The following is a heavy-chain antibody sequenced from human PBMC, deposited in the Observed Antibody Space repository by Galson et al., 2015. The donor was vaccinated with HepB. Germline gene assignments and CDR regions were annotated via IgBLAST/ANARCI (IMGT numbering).Heavy chain of an antibody. V-gene: IGHV1-18*01. CDR1: GYTFTRYN. Sequence: SVKVSCKASGYTFTRYNINWVRQAPGQGLQWMGNAKYKQKLQGRVTMTTDTSTNTTYMELRSLRSEDTAMYYCARGGMATIGVPTFDYWGQGTLVTVSS. J-gene: IGHJ4*02. CDR3: ARGGMATIGVPTFDY. D-gene: IGHD5-24*01.